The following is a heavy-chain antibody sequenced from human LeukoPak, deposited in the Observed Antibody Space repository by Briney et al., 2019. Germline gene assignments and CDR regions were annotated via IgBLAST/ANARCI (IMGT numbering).Heavy chain of an antibody. CDR1: GGTFSSYA. J-gene: IGHJ4*02. CDR2: IIPIFGTA. CDR3: AREDSNYVPIFSY. V-gene: IGHV1-69*06. Sequence: SVKVSCKASGGTFSSYAISWVRQAPGQGLEWMGGIIPIFGTANYAQKFQGRVTITADKSTSTAYMELSSLRSDDTAVYYCAREDSNYVPIFSYWGQGTLVTVSS. D-gene: IGHD4-11*01.